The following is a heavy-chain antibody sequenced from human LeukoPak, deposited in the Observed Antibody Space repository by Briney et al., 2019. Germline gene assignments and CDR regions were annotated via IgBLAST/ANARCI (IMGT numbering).Heavy chain of an antibody. CDR1: GGSFSGYY. V-gene: IGHV4-34*01. CDR3: ARVIMVRVFDY. D-gene: IGHD3-10*01. J-gene: IGHJ4*02. Sequence: PSETLSLTCAVYGGSFSGYYWSWIRQPPGKGLEWIGEINHSGSTNYNPSLKSRVTISVDTSKNQFSLKLSSVTAADTAVYYCARVIMVRVFDYWGQGTLVTVSS. CDR2: INHSGST.